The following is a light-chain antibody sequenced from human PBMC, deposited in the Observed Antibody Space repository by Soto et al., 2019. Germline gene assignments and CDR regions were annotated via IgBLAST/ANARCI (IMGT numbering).Light chain of an antibody. CDR1: SSDIGAYDY. J-gene: IGLJ1*01. CDR2: EVR. Sequence: QSALTQPASVSGSPGQSITISCTGTSSDIGAYDYVSWYQQRPGKAPKLMIYEVRYRPSGVSNRFSGSKSGNTASLTISALQAEDEADYYCSSFTTTYFYVFGPGTKLTVL. V-gene: IGLV2-14*01. CDR3: SSFTTTYFYV.